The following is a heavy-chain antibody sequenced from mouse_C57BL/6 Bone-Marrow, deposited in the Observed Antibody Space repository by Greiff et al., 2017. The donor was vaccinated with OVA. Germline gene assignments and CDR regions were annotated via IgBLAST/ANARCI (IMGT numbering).Heavy chain of an antibody. CDR1: GFSLTSYG. V-gene: IGHV2-2*01. D-gene: IGHD1-2*01. CDR2: IWSGGST. J-gene: IGHJ1*03. CDR3: ARGAPLRPWYFDV. Sequence: QVQLKESGPGLVQPSQSLSITCTVSGFSLTSYGVHWVRQSPGKGLEWLGVIWSGGSTDYNAAFISRLSISKDNSKSQVFCKMNSLQADDTAIYYCARGAPLRPWYFDVWGTGTTVTVSS.